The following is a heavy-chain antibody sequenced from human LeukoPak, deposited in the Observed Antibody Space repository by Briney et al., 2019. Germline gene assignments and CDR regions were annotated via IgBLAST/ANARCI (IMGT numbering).Heavy chain of an antibody. Sequence: SETLSLTRTVSGGSISSYYWSWIRQPPGKGLEWIGYIYYSGSTNYNPSLKSRVTISVDTSKNQFSLKLSSVTAADTAVYYCARGYDSSGYYWDYWGQGTLVTVSS. D-gene: IGHD3-22*01. CDR3: ARGYDSSGYYWDY. CDR1: GGSISSYY. V-gene: IGHV4-59*01. CDR2: IYYSGST. J-gene: IGHJ4*02.